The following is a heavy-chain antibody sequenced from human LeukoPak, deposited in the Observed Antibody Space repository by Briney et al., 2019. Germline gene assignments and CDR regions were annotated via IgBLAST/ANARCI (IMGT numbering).Heavy chain of an antibody. CDR2: ISGNGLST. J-gene: IGHJ4*02. CDR1: GFTFSSYA. Sequence: GGSLRLSCAASGFTFSSYAMSWVRRTPGKGLEYVSIISGNGLSTHYATSVKGRFTISRDNSRNTLYLQVGGLRPEDMAVYYCARDASDIVVVPAAVGPFDLWGQGTLVTVSS. V-gene: IGHV3-64*01. CDR3: ARDASDIVVVPAAVGPFDL. D-gene: IGHD2-2*01.